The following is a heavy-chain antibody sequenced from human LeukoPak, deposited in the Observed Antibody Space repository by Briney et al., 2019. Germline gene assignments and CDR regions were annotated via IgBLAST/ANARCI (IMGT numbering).Heavy chain of an antibody. CDR2: FDPEDGET. V-gene: IGHV1-24*01. Sequence: ASVKVSCKVSGYTLTELSMHWVLQAPGKGLEWMGGFDPEDGETIYAQKFQGRVTMTEDTSTDTAYMELSSLRSEDTAVYYCATRGCSSTSCGNSNWFDPWGQGTLVTVSS. CDR1: GYTLTELS. CDR3: ATRGCSSTSCGNSNWFDP. D-gene: IGHD2-2*01. J-gene: IGHJ5*02.